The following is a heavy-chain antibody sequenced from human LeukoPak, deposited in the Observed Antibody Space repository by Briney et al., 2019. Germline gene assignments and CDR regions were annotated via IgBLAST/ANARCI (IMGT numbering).Heavy chain of an antibody. CDR2: MNPNSGNT. D-gene: IGHD3-3*01. V-gene: IGHV1-8*02. CDR3: AREPFTIFGVVIPKGGFADY. Sequence: GASVKVSCKASGYTFTSYDINWVRQATGQGLEWMGWMNPNSGNTGYAQKFQGRVTMTRDTSISTAYMELSRLRSDDTAVYYCAREPFTIFGVVIPKGGFADYWGQGTLVTVSS. CDR1: GYTFTSYD. J-gene: IGHJ4*02.